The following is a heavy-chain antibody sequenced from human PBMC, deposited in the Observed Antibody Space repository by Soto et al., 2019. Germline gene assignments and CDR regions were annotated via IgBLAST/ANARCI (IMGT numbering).Heavy chain of an antibody. Sequence: SETLSLTCAVSGGSISSSNWWSWVRQPPGKGLEWIGEIYHSGSTNYNPSLKSRVTISVDKSKNQFSLKLSPVTAEDTAVYYCTRLDDFWSGYPYYYYGMDVWGQGTTVTVSS. D-gene: IGHD3-3*01. V-gene: IGHV4-4*02. CDR3: TRLDDFWSGYPYYYYGMDV. J-gene: IGHJ6*02. CDR2: IYHSGST. CDR1: GGSISSSNW.